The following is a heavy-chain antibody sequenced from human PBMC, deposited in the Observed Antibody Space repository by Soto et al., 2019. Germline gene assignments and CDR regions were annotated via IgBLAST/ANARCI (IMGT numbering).Heavy chain of an antibody. CDR3: ARGVAGSGFDL. V-gene: IGHV6-1*01. CDR1: GDSVSSNTAA. Sequence: SETLSLTCAISGDSVSSNTAAWNWIRSSPSRGLEWLGRTYYRSNWRHDYAVSVRSRITVNPDTSKNHFSLQLNSVTPDDTAVYYCARGVAGSGFDLWGQGTLVTVSS. CDR2: TYYRSNWRH. J-gene: IGHJ4*02. D-gene: IGHD6-19*01.